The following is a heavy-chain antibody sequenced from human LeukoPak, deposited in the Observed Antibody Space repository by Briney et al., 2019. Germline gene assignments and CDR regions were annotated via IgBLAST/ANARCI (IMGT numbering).Heavy chain of an antibody. CDR3: SREHCSSTSCPKLNWFDP. J-gene: IGHJ5*02. D-gene: IGHD2-2*01. CDR1: GFTFSSYS. Sequence: PGGSLRLSCAASGFTFSSYSMNWVRQAPGKGLEWVSYVSSSSSTIYYADSVKGRFTISRDNAKNSLYLQMNSLGAEDTAVYYSSREHCSSTSCPKLNWFDPWGQGTLVTVSS. V-gene: IGHV3-48*01. CDR2: VSSSSSTI.